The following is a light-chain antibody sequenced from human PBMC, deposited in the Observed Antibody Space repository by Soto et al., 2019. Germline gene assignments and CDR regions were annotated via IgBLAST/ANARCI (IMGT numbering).Light chain of an antibody. J-gene: IGLJ2*01. CDR1: TGAVTSGHY. V-gene: IGLV7-46*01. CDR2: DIS. Sequence: QAVVTQEPSLTVSPGGTVTLTCGSSTGAVTSGHYPYWFQQKPGQAPRTLIYDISNTHSWTPARFSGSLLGGKAALTLSGAQPEDDAEYYCSLAYSGDREVFGGGTKLTVL. CDR3: SLAYSGDREV.